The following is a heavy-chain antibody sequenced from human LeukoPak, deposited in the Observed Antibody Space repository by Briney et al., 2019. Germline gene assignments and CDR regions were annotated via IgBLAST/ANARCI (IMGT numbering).Heavy chain of an antibody. V-gene: IGHV1-18*01. D-gene: IGHD2-21*02. CDR1: GYTFTSYG. Sequence: RASVKVSCKASGYTFTSYGISWVRQAPGQGLEWMGWISAYNGNTNYAQKLQGRVTMTTDTSTSTAYMELRSLRSDDTAVYYCARVSKGYCGGYCYSDYWGQGTLVTVSS. CDR2: ISAYNGNT. J-gene: IGHJ4*02. CDR3: ARVSKGYCGGYCYSDY.